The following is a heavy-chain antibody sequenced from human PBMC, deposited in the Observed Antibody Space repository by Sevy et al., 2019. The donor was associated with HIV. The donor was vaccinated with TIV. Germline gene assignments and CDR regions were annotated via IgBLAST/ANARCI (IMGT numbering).Heavy chain of an antibody. J-gene: IGHJ4*02. CDR3: ARGYSNLRGYSYGTYYFDY. D-gene: IGHD5-18*01. V-gene: IGHV3-7*04. CDR1: GFTFSSYW. Sequence: GGSLRLSCAASGFTFSSYWMSWVRQAPGKGLEWVANIKQDGSEKYYVDSVKGQFTISRDNAKNSLYLQMNSLRAEDTAVYYCARGYSNLRGYSYGTYYFDYWGQGTLVTVSS. CDR2: IKQDGSEK.